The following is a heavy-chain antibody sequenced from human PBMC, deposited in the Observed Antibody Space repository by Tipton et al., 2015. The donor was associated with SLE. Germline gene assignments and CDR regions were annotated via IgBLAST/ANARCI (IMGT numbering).Heavy chain of an antibody. V-gene: IGHV4-30-4*01. CDR1: GGSISSGDYY. CDR2: IYYSGST. CDR3: ARDGGYGSGSYTAFDI. Sequence: TLSLTCTVSGGSISSGDYYWSWIRQPPGKGLEWIGYIYYSGSTYYNPSLKSRVTISVDTSKNQFSLKLSSVTAADTAVYYCARDGGYGSGSYTAFDIWGQGTIVTVSS. J-gene: IGHJ3*02. D-gene: IGHD3-10*01.